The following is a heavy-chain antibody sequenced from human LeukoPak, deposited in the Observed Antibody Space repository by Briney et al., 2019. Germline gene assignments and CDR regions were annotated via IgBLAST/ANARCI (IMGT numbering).Heavy chain of an antibody. Sequence: RRASVKVSCKVSGYTLTELSMHWVRQAPGKGLEWMGGFDPEDGGTIYAQKFQGRVTMTEDTSTDTAYMELSSLRSEDTAVYYCATDLVSSGYYYGGDYWGQGTLVTVSS. CDR1: GYTLTELS. CDR2: FDPEDGGT. J-gene: IGHJ4*02. D-gene: IGHD3-22*01. V-gene: IGHV1-24*01. CDR3: ATDLVSSGYYYGGDY.